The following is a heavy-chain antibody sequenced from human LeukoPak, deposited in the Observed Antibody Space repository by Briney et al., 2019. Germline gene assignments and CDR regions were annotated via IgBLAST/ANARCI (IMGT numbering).Heavy chain of an antibody. J-gene: IGHJ4*02. Sequence: GGSLRLSCAASGFTFNNYAMNWVRQAPGKGLEWVSYISPSGDSTYYADSVKGRFTISRDSSKNTLSLQMNSLRAEDTAVYYCAKIPKGGYFDSWGQGTLVTVSS. CDR2: ISPSGDST. V-gene: IGHV3-23*01. CDR3: AKIPKGGYFDS. CDR1: GFTFNNYA. D-gene: IGHD2-2*01.